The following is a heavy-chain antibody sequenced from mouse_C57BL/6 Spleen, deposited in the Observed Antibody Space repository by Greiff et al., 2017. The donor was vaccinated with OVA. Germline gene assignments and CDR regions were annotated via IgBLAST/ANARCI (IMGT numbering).Heavy chain of an antibody. CDR1: GFNIKDYY. D-gene: IGHD2-5*01. CDR2: IDPEDGVT. Sequence: EVQVVESGAELVKPGASVKLSCTASGFNIKDYYMHWVKQRTEQGLEWIGRIDPEDGVTKYAPKFQGKATITADTSSNTAYLQLSSLTSEDTAVYYCSSGSNYGYFDVWGTGTTVTVSS. V-gene: IGHV14-2*01. J-gene: IGHJ1*03. CDR3: SSGSNYGYFDV.